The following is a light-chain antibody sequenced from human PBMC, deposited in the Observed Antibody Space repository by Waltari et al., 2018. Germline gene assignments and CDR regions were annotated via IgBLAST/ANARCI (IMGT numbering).Light chain of an antibody. Sequence: DIQMTQSPSSLSASVGDRVPITCPARQDINNLLNVYQQKPGRDPSPLIYDASNLETGVPSRFSGSGSGTHFTPTISSLQTEDSATYYCQQFDTLPPSFGGGTKVEI. J-gene: IGKJ4*01. CDR3: QQFDTLPPS. CDR1: QDINNL. V-gene: IGKV1-33*01. CDR2: DAS.